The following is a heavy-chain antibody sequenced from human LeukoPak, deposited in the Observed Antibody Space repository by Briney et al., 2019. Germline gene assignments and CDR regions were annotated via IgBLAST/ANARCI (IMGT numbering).Heavy chain of an antibody. CDR2: ISGSGGST. CDR3: AKTPYDSSGYYLSRDYFDY. CDR1: GFTFTSYA. V-gene: IGHV3-23*01. J-gene: IGHJ4*02. Sequence: PGGSLRLSCAASGFTFTSYAMSWVRQAPGKGLEWVSAISGSGGSTYYADSVKGRFTISRDNSKNTLYLQMNSLRAEDTAVYYCAKTPYDSSGYYLSRDYFDYWGQGTLVTVSS. D-gene: IGHD3-22*01.